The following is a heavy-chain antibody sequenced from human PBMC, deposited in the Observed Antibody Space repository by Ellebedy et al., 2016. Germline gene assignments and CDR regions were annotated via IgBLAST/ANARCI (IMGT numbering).Heavy chain of an antibody. CDR3: ARKGAGNSDY. CDR1: GFTVSSTY. J-gene: IGHJ4*02. V-gene: IGHV3-66*01. D-gene: IGHD6-19*01. CDR2: MYSGGDT. Sequence: GESLKISCAASGFTVSSTYMTWVRQAPGKGLEWVSVMYSGGDTYYADSVKGRFTISRDESKNTLYLQMNSLRDEDTAVYYCARKGAGNSDYWGQGTLVTVSS.